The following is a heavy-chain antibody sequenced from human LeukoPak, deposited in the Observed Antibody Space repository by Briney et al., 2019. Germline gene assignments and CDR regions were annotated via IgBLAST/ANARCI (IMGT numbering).Heavy chain of an antibody. D-gene: IGHD1-26*01. CDR3: AKGARRLLNWFDA. J-gene: IGHJ5*02. CDR2: ISTSSSYI. V-gene: IGHV3-21*04. CDR1: GFTFSSYG. Sequence: GGSLRLSCAASGFTFSSYGMNWVRQAPGKGLVWVSSISTSSSYIYYTDSVKGRFTISRDNAKNSLDLQMNSLRAEDTAKYYCAKGARRLLNWFDAWGQGTLVTVSS.